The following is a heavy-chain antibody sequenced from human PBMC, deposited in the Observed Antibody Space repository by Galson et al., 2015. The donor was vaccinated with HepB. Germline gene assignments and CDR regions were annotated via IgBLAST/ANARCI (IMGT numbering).Heavy chain of an antibody. Sequence: SVKVSCKASGGTFSSYAISWVRQAPGQGLEWMGGIIPIFGTANYAQKFQGRVTITADESTSTAYMELSSLRSEDTAVYYCAREDVSIAAAGTRYFDYWGQGTLVTVSS. CDR2: IIPIFGTA. D-gene: IGHD6-13*01. V-gene: IGHV1-69*13. J-gene: IGHJ4*02. CDR3: AREDVSIAAAGTRYFDY. CDR1: GGTFSSYA.